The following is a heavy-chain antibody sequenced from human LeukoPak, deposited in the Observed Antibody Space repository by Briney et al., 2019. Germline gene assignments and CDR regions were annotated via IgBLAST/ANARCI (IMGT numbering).Heavy chain of an antibody. V-gene: IGHV4-34*01. D-gene: IGHD4-17*01. CDR1: GRSFSGYY. Sequence: PSETLSLTCAVYGRSFSGYYWSWIRQPPGKGLEWIGEINHSGSTNYNPSLKSRVTISVDTSKNQFSLKLSSVTAADTAVYYCAKPIPSYGDYSDYWGQGTLVTVSS. CDR2: INHSGST. J-gene: IGHJ4*02. CDR3: AKPIPSYGDYSDY.